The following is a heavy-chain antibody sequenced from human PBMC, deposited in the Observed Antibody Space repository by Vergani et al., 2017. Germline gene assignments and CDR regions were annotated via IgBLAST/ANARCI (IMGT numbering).Heavy chain of an antibody. Sequence: QVQLVESGGGVVQPGRSLRLSCAASGFTFSSYGMHWVRQAPGKGLEWVAVIWYDGSNKYYADSVKGRFTISRDNSKNTLYLQMNSLRAEDTAVYYCAKDRGMDSGSYWTGKREHGVLDYWGQGTLVTVSS. CDR2: IWYDGSNK. V-gene: IGHV3-33*06. CDR1: GFTFSSYG. CDR3: AKDRGMDSGSYWTGKREHGVLDY. D-gene: IGHD1-26*01. J-gene: IGHJ4*02.